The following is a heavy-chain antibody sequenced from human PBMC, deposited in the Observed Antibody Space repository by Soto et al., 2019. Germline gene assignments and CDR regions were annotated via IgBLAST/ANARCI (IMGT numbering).Heavy chain of an antibody. Sequence: QVQLVESGGGVVQPGRSLRLSCAASGFTFSSYGMHWVRQAPGKGLEWVTVISYDGKVAYYADSVKGRFTISRDNSKNTVCLQMNSLRTEDTAMYSCAKEGPMTNWYCDYWGEGNLVTVSS. CDR2: ISYDGKVA. CDR3: AKEGPMTNWYCDY. D-gene: IGHD1-1*01. CDR1: GFTFSSYG. V-gene: IGHV3-30*18. J-gene: IGHJ4*02.